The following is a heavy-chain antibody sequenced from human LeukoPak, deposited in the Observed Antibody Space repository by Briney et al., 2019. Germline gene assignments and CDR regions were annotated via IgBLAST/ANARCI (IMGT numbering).Heavy chain of an antibody. CDR1: GFNFSNYA. CDR3: AKVIVVVPAAIDY. CDR2: ISGSGFST. D-gene: IGHD2-2*02. V-gene: IGHV3-23*01. Sequence: GGSLRLSCSASGFNFSNYAMTWVRQAPGEGLEWVSAISGSGFSTFYADSVKGRFTISRDNSKNTLYLLMNSLRTEDTAVYYCAKVIVVVPAAIDYWGQGTLVTVSS. J-gene: IGHJ4*02.